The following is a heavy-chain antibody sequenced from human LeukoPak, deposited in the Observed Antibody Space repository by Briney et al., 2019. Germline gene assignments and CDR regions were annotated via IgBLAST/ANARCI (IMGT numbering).Heavy chain of an antibody. D-gene: IGHD6-19*01. CDR3: ARQWLVSPLFDY. Sequence: SETLSLTCAVYGGTFSGYYWSWIRQPPGKGLEWIGEINHSGSTNYNPSLRSRVTVSVHTSKNQLSLKLSSVTAADTAVYYCARQWLVSPLFDYWGQGTLVTVSS. CDR1: GGTFSGYY. J-gene: IGHJ4*02. V-gene: IGHV4-34*01. CDR2: INHSGST.